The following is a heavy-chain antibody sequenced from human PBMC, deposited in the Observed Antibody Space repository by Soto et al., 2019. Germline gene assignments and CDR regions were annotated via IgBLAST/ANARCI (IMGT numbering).Heavy chain of an antibody. CDR1: GFTFSSYA. CDR2: ISYDGSNK. Sequence: LSLSCAASGFTFSSYAMHWVRQAPGKGLEWVTVISYDGSNKYYADSVKGRFTISRDNSKNTLYLQMNSLRAEDTAVYYCARTSGMLAGPVDYWGQGTLVTVSS. J-gene: IGHJ4*02. V-gene: IGHV3-30-3*01. D-gene: IGHD6-19*01. CDR3: ARTSGMLAGPVDY.